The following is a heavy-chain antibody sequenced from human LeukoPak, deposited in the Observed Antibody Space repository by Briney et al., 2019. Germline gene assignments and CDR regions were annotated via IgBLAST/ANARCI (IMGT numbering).Heavy chain of an antibody. CDR2: IYSGGST. J-gene: IGHJ4*02. D-gene: IGHD6-19*01. Sequence: PGGSLRLSCAASGFTVSSNYMSWVRQAPGKGLEWVSVIYSGGSTYYADSVKGRFTISRDNSKNTLYLQRNSLRAEDTAVYYCAGGSGWFAPDFDYWGQGTLVTVSS. CDR3: AGGSGWFAPDFDY. V-gene: IGHV3-53*01. CDR1: GFTVSSNY.